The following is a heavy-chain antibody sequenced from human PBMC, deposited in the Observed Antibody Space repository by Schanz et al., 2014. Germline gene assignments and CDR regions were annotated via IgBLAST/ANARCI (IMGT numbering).Heavy chain of an antibody. V-gene: IGHV1-18*01. J-gene: IGHJ6*02. CDR2: ISTSNGNT. Sequence: QVQLVQSGAEVKKPGASVKVSCKTSGYAFIDYGITWVRQAPGQGLQWMGWISTSNGNTNYIQKLQGRVTMTTDTSTSTAYMELRSLRSDDTAVYFCARDLTVDTGYVVHYCYYGMDVWGQGTTVTVSS. CDR1: GYAFIDYG. D-gene: IGHD5-12*01. CDR3: ARDLTVDTGYVVHYCYYGMDV.